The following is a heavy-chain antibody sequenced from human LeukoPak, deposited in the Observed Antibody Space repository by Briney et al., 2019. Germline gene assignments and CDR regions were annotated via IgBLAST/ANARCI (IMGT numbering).Heavy chain of an antibody. CDR3: ASRAGYTGSWSAFDY. D-gene: IGHD6-13*01. Sequence: PGGSLRLSCTASTLTLSYYMMSWVRPAPVKGLHCVSTIKQDGSEKYHVDSVKGRFTISRDNAKNSLYLQMNSLRAEDTAVYYCASRAGYTGSWSAFDYWGQGTLVTVSS. V-gene: IGHV3-7*05. J-gene: IGHJ4*02. CDR2: IKQDGSEK. CDR1: TLTLSYYM.